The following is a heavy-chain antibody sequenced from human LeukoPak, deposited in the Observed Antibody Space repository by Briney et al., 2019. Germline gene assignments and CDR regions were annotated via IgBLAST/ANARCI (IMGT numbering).Heavy chain of an antibody. V-gene: IGHV4-4*07. Sequence: SETLSLTCTVSGVSISSYYWSWIRQPAGKGLEWIGRIYTSGSTNYNPSLKSRFTMSVDTSKNQFSLKLSSVTAADTAVYYCARDERLGYCSSTSCYQYFQHWGQGTLVTVSS. D-gene: IGHD2-2*01. CDR1: GVSISSYY. J-gene: IGHJ1*01. CDR3: ARDERLGYCSSTSCYQYFQH. CDR2: IYTSGST.